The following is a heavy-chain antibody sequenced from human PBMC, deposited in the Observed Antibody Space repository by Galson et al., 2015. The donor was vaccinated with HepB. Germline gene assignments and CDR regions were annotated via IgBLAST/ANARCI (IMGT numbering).Heavy chain of an antibody. CDR3: TKGLQSTVAFDI. J-gene: IGHJ3*02. V-gene: IGHV3-9*01. CDR2: ISWNSNSI. Sequence: SLRLSCAASGFTFDDYAMHWVRQAPGKGLEWVSGISWNSNSIDYADSVKGRFTISRDNAKNSLYLQMNSLRPEDTALYYCTKGLQSTVAFDIWGQGTMVTVSS. CDR1: GFTFDDYA. D-gene: IGHD5-24*01.